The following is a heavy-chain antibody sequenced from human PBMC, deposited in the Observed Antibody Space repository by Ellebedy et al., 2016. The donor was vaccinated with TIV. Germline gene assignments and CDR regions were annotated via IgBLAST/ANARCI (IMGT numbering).Heavy chain of an antibody. D-gene: IGHD6-19*01. V-gene: IGHV3-23*01. J-gene: IGHJ4*02. CDR2: ISGSGGST. CDR3: AKDHHPVVAGTQFDY. CDR1: GFTFSSYA. Sequence: GASLKISXAASGFTFSSYAMSWVRQAPGKGLEWVSAISGSGGSTYYADSVKGRFTISRDNSKNTLYLQMNSLRAEDTAVYYCAKDHHPVVAGTQFDYWGQGTLVTVSS.